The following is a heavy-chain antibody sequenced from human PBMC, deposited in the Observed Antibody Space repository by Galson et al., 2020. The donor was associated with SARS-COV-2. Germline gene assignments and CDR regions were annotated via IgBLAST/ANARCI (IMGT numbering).Heavy chain of an antibody. J-gene: IGHJ4*02. CDR1: GGSFSDYN. V-gene: IGHV4-34*01. CDR2: SNQTGSN. CDR3: ARGHHQITMILVAITSGAFYFDS. D-gene: IGHD3-22*01. Sequence: SETLSLTCAVYGGSFSDYNWSWIRQHQGKGLEWNGESNQTGSNNYNPSPKSRVTISVDTSKNQFSLKLTSVTATDTAVYYCARGHHQITMILVAITSGAFYFDSWGQGTLVTVSS.